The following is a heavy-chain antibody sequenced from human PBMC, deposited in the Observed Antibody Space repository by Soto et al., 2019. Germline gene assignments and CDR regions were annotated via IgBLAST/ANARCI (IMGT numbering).Heavy chain of an antibody. Sequence: PGGSLRLSCAASGFTFSSYSMNWVRQAPGKGLEWVSSISSSSSYIYYADSVKGRFTISRDNAKNSLYLQMNSLRAEDTAVYYCARGGSPFRSGYEPDYWGQGTLVTVSS. CDR1: GFTFSSYS. J-gene: IGHJ4*02. CDR2: ISSSSSYI. D-gene: IGHD5-12*01. CDR3: ARGGSPFRSGYEPDY. V-gene: IGHV3-21*01.